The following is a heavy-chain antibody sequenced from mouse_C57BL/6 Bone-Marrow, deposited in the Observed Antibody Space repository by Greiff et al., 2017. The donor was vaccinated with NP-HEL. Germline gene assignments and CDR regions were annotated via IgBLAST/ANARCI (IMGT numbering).Heavy chain of an antibody. CDR3: ARSPRVDY. J-gene: IGHJ2*01. CDR1: GYTFTDYY. CDR2: INPYNGGT. Sequence: LKESGPVLVKPGASVKMSCKASGYTFTDYYMNWVKQSHGKSLEWIGVINPYNGGTSYNQKFKGKATLTVDKSSSTAYMELNSLTSEDSAVDCCARSPRVDYWGQGTTLTVSS. V-gene: IGHV1-19*01.